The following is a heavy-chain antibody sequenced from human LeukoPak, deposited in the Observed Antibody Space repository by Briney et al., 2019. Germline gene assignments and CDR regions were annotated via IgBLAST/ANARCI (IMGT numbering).Heavy chain of an antibody. CDR1: GSTFSTYS. Sequence: GGSLRLSCAASGSTFSTYSMNWVRQAPGKGPEWVSSISSTSAHVYYADSVRGRFTISRDNAKNSLYLQMDSLRAEDTAVYYCARPDYDFWSGSPGGHYMDVWGKGTTVTVSS. D-gene: IGHD3-3*01. CDR3: ARPDYDFWSGSPGGHYMDV. V-gene: IGHV3-21*01. CDR2: ISSTSAHV. J-gene: IGHJ6*03.